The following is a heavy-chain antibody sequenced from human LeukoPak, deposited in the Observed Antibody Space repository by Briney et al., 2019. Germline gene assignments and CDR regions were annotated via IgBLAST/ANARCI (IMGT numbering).Heavy chain of an antibody. Sequence: GRSLRLSCAASGCTFSSYGMHWVRQAPGKGLEWVAVISYDGSNKYYADSVKGRFTISRDNSKNTLYLQMTSLRAEDTAVYYCAKDLTYCGGDCRDYWGQGTLVTVSS. CDR1: GCTFSSYG. V-gene: IGHV3-30*18. J-gene: IGHJ4*02. D-gene: IGHD2-21*02. CDR2: ISYDGSNK. CDR3: AKDLTYCGGDCRDY.